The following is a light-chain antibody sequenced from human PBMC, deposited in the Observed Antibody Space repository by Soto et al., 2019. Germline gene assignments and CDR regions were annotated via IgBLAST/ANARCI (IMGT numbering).Light chain of an antibody. V-gene: IGKV3-20*01. CDR1: QVIGSRY. Sequence: EIVMTQSPGTLSLSPGERATISCRASQVIGSRYLAWYHQKSGQAPRLLIYGASSRATGSPDRFSGSGSGSDFTLTISRLEPEDFGVYYCQQFGSSIPHTFGQGTKLAIK. J-gene: IGKJ2*01. CDR2: GAS. CDR3: QQFGSSIPHT.